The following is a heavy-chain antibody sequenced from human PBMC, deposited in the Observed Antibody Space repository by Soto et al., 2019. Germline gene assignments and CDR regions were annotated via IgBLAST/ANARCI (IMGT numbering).Heavy chain of an antibody. CDR3: ARGDYDFWSGYPYYYYGMDV. CDR2: ISAYNGNT. V-gene: IGHV1-18*01. Sequence: APLKGSCKGSGYAFTSYGISWGRQDPGQELEWMGWISAYNGNTNYAQKHQGRVTMTTDTSTSTAYMELRSLRSDDTAVYYCARGDYDFWSGYPYYYYGMDVWGQGTTVTVSS. D-gene: IGHD3-3*01. J-gene: IGHJ6*02. CDR1: GYAFTSYG.